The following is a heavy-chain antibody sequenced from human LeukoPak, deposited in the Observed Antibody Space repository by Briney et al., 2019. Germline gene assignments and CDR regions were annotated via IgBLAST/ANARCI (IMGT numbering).Heavy chain of an antibody. D-gene: IGHD5-12*01. J-gene: IGHJ4*02. CDR3: ARDPGSGYQQHLDY. Sequence: GGSLRLSCAASGFTFSSYCMNWVRQAPGKGLEWVSSISEGGSYINYADSVKGRFTISRDNAKNSLYLQMNRLRAKDTAVYYCARDPGSGYQQHLDYWGQGTLVTVCS. V-gene: IGHV3-21*01. CDR1: GFTFSSYC. CDR2: ISEGGSYI.